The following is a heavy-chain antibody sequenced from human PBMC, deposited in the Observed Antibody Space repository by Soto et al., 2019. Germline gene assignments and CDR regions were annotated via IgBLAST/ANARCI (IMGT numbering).Heavy chain of an antibody. CDR3: ARERTDRSGYYH. D-gene: IGHD3-3*01. CDR2: IYASGST. CDR1: GGSISRDY. J-gene: IGHJ4*02. V-gene: IGHV4-4*08. Sequence: PSETLSLTCTVSGGSISRDYWSWIRQPPGEGLEWIGYIYASGSTSYNPSLKSRVSISPDTSKNQISLRLRSVTAGDTAVYYCARERTDRSGYYHWGQGTMVTVSS.